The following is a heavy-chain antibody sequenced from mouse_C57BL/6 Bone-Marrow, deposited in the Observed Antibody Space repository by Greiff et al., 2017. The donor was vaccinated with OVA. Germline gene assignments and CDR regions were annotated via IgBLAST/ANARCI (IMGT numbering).Heavy chain of an antibody. CDR1: GYTFTDYY. CDR3: AFYYEGY. CDR2: INPNNGGT. V-gene: IGHV1-26*01. D-gene: IGHD2-4*01. J-gene: IGHJ3*01. Sequence: VQLQQSGPELVKPGASVKISCKASGYTFTDYYMNWVKQSHGKSLEWIGDINPNNGGTSYNQKFKGKATLTVDKSSSTAYMELRSLTSEDSAVYYCAFYYEGYWGQGTLVTVSA.